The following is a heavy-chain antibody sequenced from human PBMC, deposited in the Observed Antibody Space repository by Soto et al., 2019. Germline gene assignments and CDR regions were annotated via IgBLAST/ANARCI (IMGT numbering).Heavy chain of an antibody. CDR3: ARVYDSSGYSDY. CDR2: INAGNGNT. J-gene: IGHJ4*02. D-gene: IGHD3-22*01. Sequence: ASVKVSCKASGYTSTSYAMHWVRQAPGQRLEWMGWINAGNGNTKYSQKFQGRVTITRDTSASTAYMELSSLRSEDTAVYYCARVYDSSGYSDYWGQGTLVTVSS. V-gene: IGHV1-3*01. CDR1: GYTSTSYA.